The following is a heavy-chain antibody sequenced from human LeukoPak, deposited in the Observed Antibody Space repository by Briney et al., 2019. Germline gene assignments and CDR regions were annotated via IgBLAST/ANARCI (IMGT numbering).Heavy chain of an antibody. Sequence: SETLSLTCTVSGGSISSSSYYWSWIRQPPGKGPEWIGEINHSGSTNYNPSLKSRVTISVDTSKNQFSLKLSSVTAADTAVYYCARGNVVVVVAATAYYYYYYMDVWGKGTTVTVSS. CDR2: INHSGST. J-gene: IGHJ6*03. V-gene: IGHV4-39*07. D-gene: IGHD2-15*01. CDR3: ARGNVVVVVAATAYYYYYYMDV. CDR1: GGSISSSSYY.